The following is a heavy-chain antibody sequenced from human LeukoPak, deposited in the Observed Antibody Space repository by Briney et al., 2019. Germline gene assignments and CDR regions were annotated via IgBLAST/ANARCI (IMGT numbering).Heavy chain of an antibody. CDR1: GDSVSSNSAA. D-gene: IGHD5-12*01. CDR2: TYYRSKWYN. J-gene: IGHJ4*02. V-gene: IGHV6-1*01. CDR3: AREVARGYSGYDSPLNY. Sequence: SQTLSLTCAISGDSVSSNSAAWNWIRQSPSRRLEWLGRTYYRSKWYNDYAVSVKSRITINPDTSKNQFSLQLNSVTPEDTAVYYCAREVARGYSGYDSPLNYWGQGTLVTVSS.